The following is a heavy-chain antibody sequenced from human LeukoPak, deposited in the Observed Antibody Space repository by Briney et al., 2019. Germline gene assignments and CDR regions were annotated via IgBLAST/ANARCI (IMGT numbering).Heavy chain of an antibody. V-gene: IGHV3-33*01. J-gene: IGHJ5*02. D-gene: IGHD1-7*01. CDR3: VRGVGVSRFNYLDP. Sequence: GGSLTLSCAASGFTFSSFGMHWVRQAPGKGLEWVAVKGRFTISRDNSKNTLYLHMNSLRDDDTAVYYCVRGVGVSRFNYLDPWGQGTLVIVSS. CDR1: GFTFSSFG.